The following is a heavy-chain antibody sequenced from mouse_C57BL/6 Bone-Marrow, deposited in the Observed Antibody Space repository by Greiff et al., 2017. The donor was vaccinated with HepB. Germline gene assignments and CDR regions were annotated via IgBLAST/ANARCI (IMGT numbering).Heavy chain of an antibody. Sequence: DVKLVESGGGLVQPGGSMKLSCVASGFTFSNYWMNWVRQSPEKGLEWVAQIRWKSDNYATHYAESVKGRFTISRDDAKSSVYLQMNNLRAEDTGIYYCTVLITAVVAGGEYWGKGTTLTVSS. CDR2: IRWKSDNYAT. J-gene: IGHJ2*01. D-gene: IGHD1-1*01. CDR3: TVLITAVVAGGEY. V-gene: IGHV6-3*01. CDR1: GFTFSNYW.